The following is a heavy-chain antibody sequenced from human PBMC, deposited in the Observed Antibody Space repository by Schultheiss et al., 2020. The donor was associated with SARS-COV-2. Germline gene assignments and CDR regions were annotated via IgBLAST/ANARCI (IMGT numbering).Heavy chain of an antibody. CDR2: IKSKTDGGTT. CDR3: TTDHIVGATMDAFDI. CDR1: GFTFSSNY. J-gene: IGHJ3*02. D-gene: IGHD1-26*01. Sequence: GGSLRLSCAASGFTFSSNYMSWVRQAPGKGLEWVGRIKSKTDGGTTDYAAPVKGRFTISRDDSKNTLYLQMNSLKTEDTAVYYCTTDHIVGATMDAFDIWGQGTMVTVSS. V-gene: IGHV3-15*01.